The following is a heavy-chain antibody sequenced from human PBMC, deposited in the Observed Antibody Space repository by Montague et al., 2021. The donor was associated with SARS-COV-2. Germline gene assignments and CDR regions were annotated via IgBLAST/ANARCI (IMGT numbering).Heavy chain of an antibody. CDR1: GGSISSYYW. Sequence: TLSLTCTVSGGSISSYYWSWIRQPPGKALEWLARIDWDDDKYYSTSLKTRLTISKDTSKNQVVLTMTNMDPVDTATYYCARTTMITFGGVIVPFDYWGQGTLVTVSS. CDR2: IDWDDDK. D-gene: IGHD3-16*02. CDR3: ARTTMITFGGVIVPFDY. V-gene: IGHV2-70*11. J-gene: IGHJ4*02.